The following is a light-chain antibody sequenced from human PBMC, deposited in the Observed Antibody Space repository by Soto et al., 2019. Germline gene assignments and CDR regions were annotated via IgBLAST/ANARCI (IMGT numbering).Light chain of an antibody. V-gene: IGKV3-20*01. CDR1: QSITGDY. CDR2: GAS. Sequence: DIVLTQSPGTLSLSPGERATLSCRASQSITGDYLAWYQQKPGQATRLLIYGASSRATGIPDRFSGSGSGAYFTFIISRLDPEDLAMYYRHQYGGFPLTFGQGTKLETK. J-gene: IGKJ2*01. CDR3: HQYGGFPLT.